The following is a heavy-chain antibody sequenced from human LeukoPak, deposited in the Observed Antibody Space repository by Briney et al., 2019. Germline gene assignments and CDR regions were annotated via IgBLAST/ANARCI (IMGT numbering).Heavy chain of an antibody. CDR3: ARESPIYYFDY. V-gene: IGHV1-69*04. D-gene: IGHD3-3*01. Sequence: EASVKVSCKASGGTFSSYTISWVRQAPGQGLEWMGRIIPILGIANYAQKFQGRVTITADKSTSTAYMELSSLRSEDTAVYYCARESPIYYFDYWGQGTLVTVSP. CDR1: GGTFSSYT. CDR2: IIPILGIA. J-gene: IGHJ4*02.